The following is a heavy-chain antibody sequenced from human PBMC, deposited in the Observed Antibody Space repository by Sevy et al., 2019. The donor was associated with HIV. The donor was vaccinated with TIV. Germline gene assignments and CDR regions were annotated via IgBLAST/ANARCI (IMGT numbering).Heavy chain of an antibody. CDR2: IWDNGSKK. CDR3: ARGGYCTNNVCYGSIDY. Sequence: GGSLRLSCAASGFTFRSYGMHWVRQAPGKGLEWVAVIWDNGSKKYYADSVKGRFTISRDNSKNTLYLQMNSLRAEDTAGDYCARGGYCTNNVCYGSIDYWGRGTLVTVSS. J-gene: IGHJ4*02. CDR1: GFTFRSYG. V-gene: IGHV3-33*01. D-gene: IGHD2-8*01.